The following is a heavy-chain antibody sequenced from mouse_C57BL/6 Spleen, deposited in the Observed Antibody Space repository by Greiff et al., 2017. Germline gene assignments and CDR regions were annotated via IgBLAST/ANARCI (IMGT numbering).Heavy chain of an antibody. V-gene: IGHV1-64*01. CDR3: ARVDYGNAYYFDY. CDR1: GYTFTSYW. D-gene: IGHD2-1*01. J-gene: IGHJ2*01. CDR2: IHPNSGTT. Sequence: VQLQQSGAELVKPGASVKLSCKASGYTFTSYWMHWVKQRPGQGLEWIGMIHPNSGTTNYNEKFKSKATLTVDKSSSTAYMQLSSLTSEDSAVYYCARVDYGNAYYFDYWGQGTTLTVSS.